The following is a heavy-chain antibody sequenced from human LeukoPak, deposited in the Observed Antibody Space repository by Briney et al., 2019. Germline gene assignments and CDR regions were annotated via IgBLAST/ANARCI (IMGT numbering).Heavy chain of an antibody. CDR1: GFSLSTSGMS. J-gene: IGHJ4*02. D-gene: IGHD2-15*01. CDR3: ARTGLEYCSGGSCYDH. Sequence: SGPTLVNPTQTLTLTCTFSGFSLSTSGMSMSWIRQPPEKALEWLARIDWDDDKYYTTSLKTRLTISKDTSKNQVALTMTNMDPVDTGTYYCARTGLEYCSGGSCYDHWGQGTLVTVSS. CDR2: IDWDDDK. V-gene: IGHV2-70*11.